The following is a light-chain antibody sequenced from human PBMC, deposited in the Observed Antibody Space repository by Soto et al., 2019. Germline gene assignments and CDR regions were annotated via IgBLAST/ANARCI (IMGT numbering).Light chain of an antibody. J-gene: IGKJ2*01. CDR3: QQYGASPYT. CDR1: QSVGSDY. Sequence: EIVLTQSPGTLSLSPGERATLSCRASQSVGSDYLAWYQQKPGQAPSLLIYATSSRATGIPDRFSGSGSGTDFTLTIRRLEPDDFAVYYCQQYGASPYTFGPGTKLEIK. CDR2: ATS. V-gene: IGKV3-20*01.